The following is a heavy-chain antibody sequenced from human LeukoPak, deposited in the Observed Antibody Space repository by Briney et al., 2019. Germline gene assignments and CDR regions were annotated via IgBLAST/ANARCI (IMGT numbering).Heavy chain of an antibody. CDR1: GFSLSTSGVG. CDR3: THSVGIVVVTSEDEYFLH. CDR2: IFWDDDK. Sequence: SGPTLVNPTQTLTLTCTFSGFSLSTSGVGVGWIRQPPGKALEWLALIFWDDDKRYNPSLESRLSITKDTSKDQVVLTMTNMDPADTATYYCTHSVGIVVVTSEDEYFLHWGQGSLVIVSS. J-gene: IGHJ1*01. V-gene: IGHV2-5*02. D-gene: IGHD2-21*02.